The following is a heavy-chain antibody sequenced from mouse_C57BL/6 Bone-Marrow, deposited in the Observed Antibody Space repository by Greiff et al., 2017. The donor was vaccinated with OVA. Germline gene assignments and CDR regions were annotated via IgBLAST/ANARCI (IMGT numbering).Heavy chain of an antibody. CDR1: GFSLTSYG. J-gene: IGHJ1*03. CDR3: DKRANYYGSSDWYFDD. Sequence: VKLMESGPGLVAPSQSLSITCTVSGFSLTSYGVDWVRQPPGKGLEWLGVIWGGGSTNYNSALMSRLSTRKDNSKSQVFLKMNSLQTDDTAMYYYDKRANYYGSSDWYFDDWGTGTTVTVSS. V-gene: IGHV2-9*01. D-gene: IGHD1-1*01. CDR2: IWGGGST.